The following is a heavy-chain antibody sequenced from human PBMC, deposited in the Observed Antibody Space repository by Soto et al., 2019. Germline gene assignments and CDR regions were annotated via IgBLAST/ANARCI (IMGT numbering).Heavy chain of an antibody. CDR1: GFTFSDYY. Sequence: PGGSLRLSCAASGFTFSDYYMSWIRQAPGKGLEWVSYISSSGSTIYYADSVKGRFTISRDNAKNSLYLQMNSLRAEDTAVYYCASPRDPTLDTAMDTKGDYWGQGTLVTVSS. J-gene: IGHJ4*02. CDR3: ASPRDPTLDTAMDTKGDY. V-gene: IGHV3-11*01. D-gene: IGHD5-18*01. CDR2: ISSSGSTI.